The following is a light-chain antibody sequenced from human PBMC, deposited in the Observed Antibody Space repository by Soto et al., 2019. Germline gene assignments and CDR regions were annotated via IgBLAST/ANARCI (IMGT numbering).Light chain of an antibody. CDR2: GAS. Sequence: DIQMTQSPSFVSASVGDRVTITCRASQGISRWLARYQQRPGKAPELLIYGASSLQSGVPSRFSGSGSGTDFTLAISSLLHEDFATYYCEQAHSFPLYFCEGTRLEI. CDR3: EQAHSFPLY. J-gene: IGKJ5*01. V-gene: IGKV1-12*01. CDR1: QGISRW.